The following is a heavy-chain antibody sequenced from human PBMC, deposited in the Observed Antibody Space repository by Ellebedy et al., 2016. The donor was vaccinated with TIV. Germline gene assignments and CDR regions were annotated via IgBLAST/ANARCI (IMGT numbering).Heavy chain of an antibody. CDR3: AKELRSGFDY. J-gene: IGHJ4*02. D-gene: IGHD3-3*01. Sequence: GGSLRLSCAAPGFTFSSYAMSWARQAPGKGLEWPSGISGSGGSTFYADSVKGRFTISRDNSKNTLYLQMNSLRAEDTAVYYCAKELRSGFDYWGQGTLVTVSS. V-gene: IGHV3-23*01. CDR1: GFTFSSYA. CDR2: ISGSGGST.